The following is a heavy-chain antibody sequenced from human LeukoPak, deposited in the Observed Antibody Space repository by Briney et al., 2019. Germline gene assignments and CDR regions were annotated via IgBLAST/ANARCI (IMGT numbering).Heavy chain of an antibody. CDR2: SYHSGTT. Sequence: SETLSLTCTVSGGSISTYYWNWIREPPGKGLEWIGDSYHSGTTNYTPSLHSRATISVDTSKNHSPLNLNSVTAADTAVYYSARGGAARLHFQNWGQGTLVTVSS. CDR3: ARGGAARLHFQN. D-gene: IGHD6-6*01. J-gene: IGHJ1*01. CDR1: GGSISTYY. V-gene: IGHV4-59*01.